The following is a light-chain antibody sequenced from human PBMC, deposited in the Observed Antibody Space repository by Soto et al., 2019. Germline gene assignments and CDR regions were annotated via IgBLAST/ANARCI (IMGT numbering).Light chain of an antibody. V-gene: IGLV3-1*01. CDR2: QHN. J-gene: IGLJ2*01. CDR1: KLGDKY. CDR3: QAWDSSTGV. Sequence: SSELTQPPSVSVSPGQTASITCSGDKLGDKYAFWYQQKPGQSPVLVIYQHNKRPSGIPERFSGSNSGNTATLTISGTQALDEADYYCQAWDSSTGVFGGGTKVTVL.